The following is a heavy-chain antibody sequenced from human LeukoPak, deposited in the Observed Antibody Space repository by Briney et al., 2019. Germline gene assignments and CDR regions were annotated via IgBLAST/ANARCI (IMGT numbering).Heavy chain of an antibody. D-gene: IGHD3/OR15-3a*01. CDR1: GFTFTTYA. J-gene: IGHJ6*02. V-gene: IGHV3-23*01. Sequence: GGSLRLSCAASGFTFTTYAMAWVRQAPGKGLEWVSSIDAYSDSTYYIDSVRGRFTISRDNSKNTLYLQMHSLRVDDTAVYYCAHLVWEYVGGLDVWGQGTTVTVSS. CDR2: IDAYSDST. CDR3: AHLVWEYVGGLDV.